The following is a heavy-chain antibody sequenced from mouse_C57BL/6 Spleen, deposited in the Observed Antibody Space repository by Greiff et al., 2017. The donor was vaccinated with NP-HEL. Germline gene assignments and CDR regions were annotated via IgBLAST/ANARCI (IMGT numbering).Heavy chain of an antibody. CDR1: GYSFTDYN. D-gene: IGHD1-1*01. CDR2: INPNYGTT. V-gene: IGHV1-39*01. Sequence: EVKLVESGPELVKPGASVKISCKASGYSFTDYNMNWVKQSNGKSLEWIGVINPNYGTTSYNQKFKGKATLTVDQSSSTAYMQLNSLTSEDSAVYYCAREVITTVVATGDYWGQGTTLTVSS. CDR3: AREVITTVVATGDY. J-gene: IGHJ2*01.